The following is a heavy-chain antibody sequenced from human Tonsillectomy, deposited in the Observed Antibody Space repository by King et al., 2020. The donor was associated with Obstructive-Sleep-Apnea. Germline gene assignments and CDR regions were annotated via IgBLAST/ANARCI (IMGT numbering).Heavy chain of an antibody. Sequence: VQLQESGPGLVKPSETLSLTCTVSGGPISSYYWSWIRQPPGKGLEWIGYIYYSGSTNYNPSLKSRVTISVDTSKNQFSLKLSSVTAADTAVYYWARDGRGFPDAFDIWGQGTMVTVSS. J-gene: IGHJ3*02. CDR1: GGPISSYY. CDR3: ARDGRGFPDAFDI. CDR2: IYYSGST. V-gene: IGHV4-59*01. D-gene: IGHD3-10*01.